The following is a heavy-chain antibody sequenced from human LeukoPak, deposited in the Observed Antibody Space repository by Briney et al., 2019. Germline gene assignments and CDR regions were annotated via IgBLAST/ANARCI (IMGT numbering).Heavy chain of an antibody. D-gene: IGHD3-3*01. V-gene: IGHV4-39*01. J-gene: IGHJ4*02. CDR2: IHNTGST. CDR3: AKSHLGVPHDY. CDR1: GCSISSVAYY. Sequence: SETLSLTCTVSGCSISSVAYYWGWIRQPPGKGLEWIATIHNTGSTYYNPSLKSRITISIDASRNQISLELNSVTAADTAIYNCAKSHLGVPHDYWGQGTLVTVSS.